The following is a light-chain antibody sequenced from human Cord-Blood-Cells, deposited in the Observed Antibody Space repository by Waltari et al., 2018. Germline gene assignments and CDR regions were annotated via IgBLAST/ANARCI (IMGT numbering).Light chain of an antibody. V-gene: IGLV2-14*01. Sequence: QSALTQPASVSGSPGQSITIPCPGTSRDVGGYNYVPWYQQHPGKAPKLMIYDVSKRPSGVSNRFSGSKSGNTASLTISGLQAEDEADYYCSSYTSSSSWVFGGGTKLTVL. CDR1: SRDVGGYNY. CDR2: DVS. J-gene: IGLJ3*02. CDR3: SSYTSSSSWV.